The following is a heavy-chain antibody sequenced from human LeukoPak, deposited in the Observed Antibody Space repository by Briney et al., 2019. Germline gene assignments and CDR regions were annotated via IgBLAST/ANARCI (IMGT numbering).Heavy chain of an antibody. Sequence: GGSLRLSCAASGFTFSSYAMSWVRQAPGKGLEWVSAISGSGGSTYYADSVKGRFTISRDNSKNTLYLQMNSLRAEDTAVYYCAKVDLAPIYSTPALDIWGQGTMVTVSS. J-gene: IGHJ3*02. D-gene: IGHD2-15*01. CDR2: ISGSGGST. CDR3: AKVDLAPIYSTPALDI. V-gene: IGHV3-23*01. CDR1: GFTFSSYA.